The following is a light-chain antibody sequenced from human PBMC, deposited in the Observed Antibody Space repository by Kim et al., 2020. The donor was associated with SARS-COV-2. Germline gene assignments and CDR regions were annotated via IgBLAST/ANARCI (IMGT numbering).Light chain of an antibody. CDR3: QQSNSYLIT. V-gene: IGKV1-5*03. CDR2: KAS. CDR1: QNINIW. J-gene: IGKJ5*01. Sequence: DIQMTQSPSTLSASVGDRVTITCRASQNINIWLAWYQQKPGGVPKLLISKASTLQSGVPSRFSGSGSGTEFTLTIDSLQPDDFGIYYCQQSNSYLITFGQGTRLEIK.